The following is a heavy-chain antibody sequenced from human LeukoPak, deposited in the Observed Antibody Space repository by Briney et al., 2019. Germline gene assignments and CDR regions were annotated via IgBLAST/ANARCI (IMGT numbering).Heavy chain of an antibody. J-gene: IGHJ4*02. V-gene: IGHV1-18*01. CDR2: ISAYNGNT. Sequence: ASVNVSCKASGYTFTSYGISWVRQAPGQGLEWMGWISAYNGNTNYAQKLQGRVTMTTDTSTSTAYMELRSLRSDDTAVYYCARVPPLFGVVTPAFDYWGQGTLVTVSS. D-gene: IGHD3-3*01. CDR1: GYTFTSYG. CDR3: ARVPPLFGVVTPAFDY.